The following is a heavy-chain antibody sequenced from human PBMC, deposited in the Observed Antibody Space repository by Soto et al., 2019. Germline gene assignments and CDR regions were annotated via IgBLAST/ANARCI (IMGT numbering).Heavy chain of an antibody. J-gene: IGHJ4*02. CDR3: AHSPCSGGTCSLFDY. V-gene: IGHV2-5*02. CDR1: GFSLSTSGVG. D-gene: IGHD2-15*01. Sequence: QITLRESGPTLVKPTQTLTLTCTISGFSLSTSGVGVGWIRQPPGKSLEWLALIYWDDVQRYSPSLKTRLTITKDTPRSQVVPTMTNMDPVDTATYYCAHSPCSGGTCSLFDYWGQGTLVTVSS. CDR2: IYWDDVQ.